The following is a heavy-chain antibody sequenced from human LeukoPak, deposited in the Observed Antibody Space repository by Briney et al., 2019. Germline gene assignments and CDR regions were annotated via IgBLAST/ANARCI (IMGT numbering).Heavy chain of an antibody. CDR1: GFTFSSYA. J-gene: IGHJ1*01. D-gene: IGHD2-21*02. CDR3: TSWGDTTAEYFQR. V-gene: IGHV3-23*01. Sequence: GSLRLSCAASGFTFSSYAMSWVRQAPGKGLEWVSAISGSGGSTYYADSVKGRFTISGDNSKNTLYLQMNSLRAEDTAVYYCTSWGDTTAEYFQRWGQGTLVTVSS. CDR2: ISGSGGST.